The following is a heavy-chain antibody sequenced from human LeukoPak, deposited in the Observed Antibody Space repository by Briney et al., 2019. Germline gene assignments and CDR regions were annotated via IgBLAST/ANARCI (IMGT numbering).Heavy chain of an antibody. V-gene: IGHV3-7*05. D-gene: IGHD3-10*01. CDR2: IKQDGSEK. J-gene: IGHJ4*02. CDR1: GFTFNSHW. Sequence: HPGGSLRLSCAASGFTFNSHWISWVRQAPGKGLEWVANIKQDGSEKYYVDSVGGRFTISRDNAKNSLSLQMNSLRAEDTAVYFCARDFGPHDYWGQGTLVTVSS. CDR3: ARDFGPHDY.